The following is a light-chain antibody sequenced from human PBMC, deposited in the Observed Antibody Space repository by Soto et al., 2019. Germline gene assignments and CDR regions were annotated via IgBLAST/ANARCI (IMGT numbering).Light chain of an antibody. J-gene: IGKJ3*01. Sequence: DLTMTQSPSSLSASVGDRVTITSQASQHINNYLNGYQQKKGKGPMLLIYDASNLETGVASRFSGSSSSTDFTTTISSLQPEYIVTYYRQQYDNLPLTFGPGTKVDIK. CDR3: QQYDNLPLT. V-gene: IGKV1-33*01. CDR2: DAS. CDR1: QHINNY.